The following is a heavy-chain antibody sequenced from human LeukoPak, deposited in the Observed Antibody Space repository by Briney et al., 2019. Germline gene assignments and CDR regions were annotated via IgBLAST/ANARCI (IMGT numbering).Heavy chain of an antibody. CDR1: GGSFSGYY. Sequence: SETLSLTCAVYGGSFSGYYWSWVRQPPGKGLEWFGEINHSGSTNYNPSLKSRVTISVDTSKNQFSLKLSSVTAADTAVYYCARPQGIFWSGYSYWGQGTLVTVSS. CDR3: ARPQGIFWSGYSY. J-gene: IGHJ1*01. D-gene: IGHD3-3*01. CDR2: INHSGST. V-gene: IGHV4-34*01.